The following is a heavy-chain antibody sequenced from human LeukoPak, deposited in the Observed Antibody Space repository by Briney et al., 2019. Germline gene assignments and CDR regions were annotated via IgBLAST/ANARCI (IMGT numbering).Heavy chain of an antibody. CDR2: ISSSSSYI. CDR1: GGSISSSN. V-gene: IGHV3-21*01. D-gene: IGHD2-2*01. J-gene: IGHJ5*02. Sequence: ETLSLTCAVSGGSISSSNWWSWVRQAPGKGLEWVSFISSSSSYIYYADSVKGRFTISRDNAKNSLYLQVNSLRAEDTAVYYCARDEVVCSSTNCYFVHWGQGTLVTVSS. CDR3: ARDEVVCSSTNCYFVH.